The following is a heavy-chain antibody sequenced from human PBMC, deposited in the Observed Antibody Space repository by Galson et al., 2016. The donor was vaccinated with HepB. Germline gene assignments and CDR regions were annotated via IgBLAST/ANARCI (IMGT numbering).Heavy chain of an antibody. CDR1: GFTFEDYV. J-gene: IGHJ6*02. CDR3: ARDFRGYDTDYTGYDYYYVMAV. Sequence: SLRLSCAASGFTFEDYVIHWVRQAPGKGLEWVSLISWDGASTYYADSVKGRFTISRDNSENSLYLQMNSLRLEDTALYFCARDFRGYDTDYTGYDYYYVMAVWGQGTTVTVSS. CDR2: ISWDGAST. D-gene: IGHD3-22*01. V-gene: IGHV3-43D*04.